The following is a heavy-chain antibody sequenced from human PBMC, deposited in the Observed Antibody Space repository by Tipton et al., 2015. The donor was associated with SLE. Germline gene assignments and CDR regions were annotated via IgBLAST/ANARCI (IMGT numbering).Heavy chain of an antibody. Sequence: QVQLVQSGAEVKKPGASVKVSCKASGYTFVASYIHWVRQAPGQGLEWRGRINPNRGGTNYAEKFQGTVTATRDTSFSTAYLELRGLRSDDTAVYFCARDNGALAGPAYYFDGLDVWGQGTTVTVSS. CDR2: INPNRGGT. D-gene: IGHD6-19*01. J-gene: IGHJ6*02. CDR3: ARDNGALAGPAYYFDGLDV. V-gene: IGHV1-2*02. CDR1: GYTFVASY.